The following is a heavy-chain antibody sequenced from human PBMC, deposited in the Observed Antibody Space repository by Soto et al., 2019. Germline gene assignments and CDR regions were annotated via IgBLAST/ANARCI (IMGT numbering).Heavy chain of an antibody. Sequence: SGTLSLTCAVSGGSISSSNWWSWVRQPPGKGLEWIGEIYHSGSTNYNPSLKSRVTISVGKSKNQFSLKLSSVTAADTAVYYCARAKNDFWSGYYRAYYYYGMDVWGQGTTVTVSS. CDR2: IYHSGST. V-gene: IGHV4-4*02. CDR1: GGSISSSNW. CDR3: ARAKNDFWSGYYRAYYYYGMDV. D-gene: IGHD3-3*01. J-gene: IGHJ6*02.